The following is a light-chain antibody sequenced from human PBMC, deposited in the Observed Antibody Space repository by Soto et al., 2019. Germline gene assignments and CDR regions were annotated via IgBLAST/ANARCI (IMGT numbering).Light chain of an antibody. CDR3: SSYAGAVV. J-gene: IGLJ2*01. CDR2: EGS. CDR1: SSGVENYNL. V-gene: IGLV2-23*01. Sequence: QSVLTQPASVSGSPGQSITLSCTRTSSGVENYNLVSWYQHHPGKAPKLMIYEGSQRPSGVSDRFSGSQSGNTASLTISGLQAEDEADYYCSSYAGAVVFGGGTKL.